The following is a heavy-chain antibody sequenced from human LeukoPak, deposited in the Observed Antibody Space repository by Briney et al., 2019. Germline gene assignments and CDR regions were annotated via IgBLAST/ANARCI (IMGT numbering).Heavy chain of an antibody. J-gene: IGHJ3*02. CDR1: GGSISSGGYS. V-gene: IGHV4-30-2*01. Sequence: PSETLSLTCAVSGGSISSGGYSWSWIRQPPGKGLEWIGYIYHSGSTYYNPSLKSRVTISVDRSKNQFSLKLSSVTAADTAVYYCARVPTVVTGAFDIWGQGTIVTVSS. CDR3: ARVPTVVTGAFDI. CDR2: IYHSGST. D-gene: IGHD4-23*01.